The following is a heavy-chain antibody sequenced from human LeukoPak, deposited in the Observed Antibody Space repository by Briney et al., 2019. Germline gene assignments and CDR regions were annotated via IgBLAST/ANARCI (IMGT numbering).Heavy chain of an antibody. CDR2: IYYSGST. Sequence: SETLSLTCTVSGGSISSSSYYWGWIRQPPGKGLEWIGSIYYSGSTYYNPSLKSRVTISVDTSKNQFSLKLSSVTAADTAVYYGTAGRSDYFDFWGQGTLVTVSS. V-gene: IGHV4-39*01. D-gene: IGHD6-25*01. CDR1: GGSISSSSYY. CDR3: TAGRSDYFDF. J-gene: IGHJ4*02.